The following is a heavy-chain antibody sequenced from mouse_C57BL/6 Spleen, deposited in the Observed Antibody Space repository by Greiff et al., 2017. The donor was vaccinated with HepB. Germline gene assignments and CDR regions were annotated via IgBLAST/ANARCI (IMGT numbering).Heavy chain of an antibody. J-gene: IGHJ2*01. V-gene: IGHV14-4*01. CDR1: GFNIKDDY. Sequence: EVQLQQSGAELVRPGASVKLSCTASGFNIKDDYMHWVKQRPEQGLEWIGWIDPENGDTEYASKFQGKATITADTSSNTAYLQLSSLTSEDTAVNYCTTGYYYGSRVYWGQGTTLTVSS. CDR3: TTGYYYGSRVY. D-gene: IGHD1-1*01. CDR2: IDPENGDT.